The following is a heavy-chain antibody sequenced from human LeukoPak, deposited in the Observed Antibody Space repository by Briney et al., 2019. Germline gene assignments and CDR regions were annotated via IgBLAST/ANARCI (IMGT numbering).Heavy chain of an antibody. J-gene: IGHJ4*02. Sequence: SSETLSLTCTVSGGSISSYYWSWIRQPPGKGLEWIGYIYYSGSTNYNPSLKSRVTISVDTSKNQFSLKLSSVTAADTAVYYCARVDRGVTFDYWGQGTLVTVSS. CDR2: IYYSGST. CDR3: ARVDRGVTFDY. V-gene: IGHV4-59*12. D-gene: IGHD5-12*01. CDR1: GGSISSYY.